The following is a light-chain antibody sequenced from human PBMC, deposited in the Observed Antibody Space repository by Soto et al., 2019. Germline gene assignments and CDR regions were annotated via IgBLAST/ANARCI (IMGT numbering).Light chain of an antibody. CDR2: EGT. J-gene: IGLJ2*01. CDR3: GARADTSTVL. CDR1: SRDVGNYNL. Sequence: QSALTQPASVSGSPGQSIIISCTGTSRDVGNYNLFSWYQQYTDKAPKLIIYEGTKRPSGVSDRFSGSWSGNTASLTISRLQAEEEADYYCGARADTSTVLFGGGTKLTVL. V-gene: IGLV2-23*01.